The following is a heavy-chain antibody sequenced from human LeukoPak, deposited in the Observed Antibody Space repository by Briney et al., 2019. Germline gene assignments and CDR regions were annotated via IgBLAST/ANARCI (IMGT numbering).Heavy chain of an antibody. Sequence: SVTVSCKASGGTFSSYAISWVRQAPGQGLEWMGGIIPIFGTANYAQKFQGRVTITADESTSTAYMELSSLRSEDTAVYYCARESSWPYNWFDPWGQGTLVTVSS. CDR2: IIPIFGTA. CDR1: GGTFSSYA. V-gene: IGHV1-69*13. J-gene: IGHJ5*02. CDR3: ARESSWPYNWFDP. D-gene: IGHD6-13*01.